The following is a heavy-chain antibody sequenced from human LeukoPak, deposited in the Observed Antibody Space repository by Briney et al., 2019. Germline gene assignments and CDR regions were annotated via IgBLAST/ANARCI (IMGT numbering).Heavy chain of an antibody. D-gene: IGHD2/OR15-2a*01. CDR2: ITGTDHSM. CDR3: ARGHCNSRNCYWHFDL. CDR1: GFTFSDYY. J-gene: IGHJ2*01. V-gene: IGHV3-11*01. Sequence: PGGSLRLSCDASGFTFSDYYMSWIRQAPGKGLEWLSYITGTDHSMRYADSVKGRFAISRDNAKNSLYLRLNSLRAEDTAVYYCARGHCNSRNCYWHFDLWGRGTRVTVSS.